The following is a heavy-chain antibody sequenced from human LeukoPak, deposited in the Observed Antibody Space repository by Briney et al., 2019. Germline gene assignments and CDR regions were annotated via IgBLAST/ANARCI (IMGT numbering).Heavy chain of an antibody. D-gene: IGHD3-3*01. Sequence: GGSLRLSCAASGFTFSSYAMSWVRQAPGKGLEWVSYISSSGSTIYYADSVKGRFTISGDNAKNSLYLQMNSLRAEDTAVYYCARDHQGSYDFWSGYHTTYYYYMDVWGKGTTVTVSS. V-gene: IGHV3-48*04. CDR1: GFTFSSYA. J-gene: IGHJ6*03. CDR3: ARDHQGSYDFWSGYHTTYYYYMDV. CDR2: ISSSGSTI.